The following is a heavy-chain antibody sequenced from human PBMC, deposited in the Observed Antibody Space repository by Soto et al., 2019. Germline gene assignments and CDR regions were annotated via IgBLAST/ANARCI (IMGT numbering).Heavy chain of an antibody. CDR3: ARAKYCSSASCYQTQYFDY. CDR2: MWYDGSNK. J-gene: IGHJ4*02. V-gene: IGHV3-33*01. Sequence: QVQLVESGGGVVQPGRSLRLSCAASGFTFSSYGMHWVRQAPGKGLEWAAVMWYDGSNKYYADSVKGRFTISRDNSKNPLYLQMNSLRAEDTAVYYCARAKYCSSASCYQTQYFDYWGQGTLVTVSS. D-gene: IGHD2-2*01. CDR1: GFTFSSYG.